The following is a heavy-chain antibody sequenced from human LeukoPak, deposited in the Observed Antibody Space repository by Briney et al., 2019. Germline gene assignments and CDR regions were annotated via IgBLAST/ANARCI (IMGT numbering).Heavy chain of an antibody. CDR3: ARGLSRIQLWFPVDY. Sequence: GGSLRLSCAASGFTFSDYYMSWIRQAPGKGLEWVSYISSSGSTIYYADSVKGRFTISRDNAKNSLYLQMNSLRAEDTAVYYCARGLSRIQLWFPVDYWGQGTLVTVSS. D-gene: IGHD5-18*01. V-gene: IGHV3-11*04. J-gene: IGHJ4*02. CDR2: ISSSGSTI. CDR1: GFTFSDYY.